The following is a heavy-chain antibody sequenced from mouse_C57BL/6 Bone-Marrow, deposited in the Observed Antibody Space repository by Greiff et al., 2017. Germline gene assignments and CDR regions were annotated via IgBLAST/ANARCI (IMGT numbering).Heavy chain of an antibody. CDR3: AREDDGYYLYYAMDY. J-gene: IGHJ4*01. V-gene: IGHV1-55*01. CDR1: GYTFTIYW. D-gene: IGHD2-3*01. CDR2: IYPGSGST. Sequence: QVQLQQPGAELVKPGASVKMSCKASGYTFTIYWITWVKQRPGQGLEWIGDIYPGSGSTNYNEKFKSKATLTVDTSSSTAYMQLSSLTSEDSAVYYCAREDDGYYLYYAMDYWGQGTSVTVSS.